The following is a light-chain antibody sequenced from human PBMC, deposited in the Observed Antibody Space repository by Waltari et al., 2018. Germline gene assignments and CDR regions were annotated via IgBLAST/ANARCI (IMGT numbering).Light chain of an antibody. CDR3: GTWDSSLSGAV. CDR2: EDS. J-gene: IGLJ7*01. CDR1: HSNIGNNY. V-gene: IGLV1-51*02. Sequence: QSVLTQPPSVSAAPGQRVTISCSGGHSNIGNNYVSWYRQFQGTAPKLLIYEDSERPSGVPGRFSGSKSGTSATLDITGLQAGDEADYYCGTWDSSLSGAVFGGGTHLTVL.